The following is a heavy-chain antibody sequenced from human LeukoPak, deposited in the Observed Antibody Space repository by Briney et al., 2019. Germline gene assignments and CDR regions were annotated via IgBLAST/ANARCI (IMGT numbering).Heavy chain of an antibody. V-gene: IGHV1-2*02. D-gene: IGHD4-11*01. J-gene: IGHJ4*02. Sequence: GASVKASCKASGYTFTGYYMHWVRQAPGQGLEWMGWINPNSGGTNYAQKSQGRVTMTRDTSISTAYMELRRLRSDDTAVYYCARISNSIFDYWGQGTLVTVSS. CDR1: GYTFTGYY. CDR3: ARISNSIFDY. CDR2: INPNSGGT.